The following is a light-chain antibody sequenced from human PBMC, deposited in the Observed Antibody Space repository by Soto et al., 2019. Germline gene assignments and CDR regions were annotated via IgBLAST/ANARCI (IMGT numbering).Light chain of an antibody. CDR2: AAS. J-gene: IGKJ4*02. CDR3: QKYNSAPRT. V-gene: IGKV1-27*01. CDR1: QGISND. Sequence: DVQMTQAPSSLSASVGDRVTITCRASQGISNDLAWYQQKPGKVPKLLIYAASILQSGVPSRFSGSGSGTDVTLTIRSLQPEDVATDYFQKYNSAPRTFGGGTKVEIK.